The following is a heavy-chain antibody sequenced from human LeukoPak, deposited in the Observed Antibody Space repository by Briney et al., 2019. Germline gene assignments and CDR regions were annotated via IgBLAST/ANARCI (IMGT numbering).Heavy chain of an antibody. Sequence: GGSLRLSCAVSGFTFSNSWMSWVRQAPGKGLEWVGNIKQDGSETYYVASVMGRFSISRDNAKNPLFLQMSSLRAEDTAVYYCAREQGKWVRGYNYGSNPDYWGQGTLVTVSS. CDR3: AREQGKWVRGYNYGSNPDY. CDR2: IKQDGSET. CDR1: GFTFSNSW. D-gene: IGHD5-18*01. V-gene: IGHV3-7*01. J-gene: IGHJ4*02.